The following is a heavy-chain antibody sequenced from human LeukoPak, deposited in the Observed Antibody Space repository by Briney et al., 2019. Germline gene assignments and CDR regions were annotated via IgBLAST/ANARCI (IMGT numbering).Heavy chain of an antibody. CDR3: VRDIVGATVDY. CDR1: GYIFTDYF. CDR2: INPNSGGT. V-gene: IGHV1-2*02. J-gene: IGHJ4*02. Sequence: ASVTVSCKASGYIFTDYFLHWVRQAPGQGLEWMGWINPNSGGTNYAQKFQGRVTMTRDTSTSTAYMELRSLRSDDTAMFYCVRDIVGATVDYWGQGTLVTVSS. D-gene: IGHD1-26*01.